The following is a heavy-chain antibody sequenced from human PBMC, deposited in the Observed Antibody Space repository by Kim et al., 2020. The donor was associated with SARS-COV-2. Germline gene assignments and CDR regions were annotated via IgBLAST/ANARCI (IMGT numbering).Heavy chain of an antibody. CDR1: GFTFGSYW. CDR3: ARTLTGTTESFEY. Sequence: GGSLRLSCAASGFTFGSYWMTWVRQAPGKGLEWVANIKQDGSQKYYVDSVKGRFTISRDDGKNSLYLQMNSLRAEDTAVYYCARTLTGTTESFEYWGQGTLVTVSS. D-gene: IGHD3-9*01. CDR2: IKQDGSQK. V-gene: IGHV3-7*03. J-gene: IGHJ1*01.